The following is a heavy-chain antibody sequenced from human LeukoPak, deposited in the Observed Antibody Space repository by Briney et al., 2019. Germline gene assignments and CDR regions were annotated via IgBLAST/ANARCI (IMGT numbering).Heavy chain of an antibody. CDR3: AKGGKYDILTGYPRSRLLGDY. D-gene: IGHD3-9*01. CDR2: IYNGGST. Sequence: PGGSLRLSCAASGFTFSSYAMSWVRQAPGKGLEWVSVIYNGGSTYYADSVKGRFTISRDNSKNTLYLQMNSLRPEDTAVYYCAKGGKYDILTGYPRSRLLGDYWGQGTLVTVSS. CDR1: GFTFSSYA. J-gene: IGHJ4*02. V-gene: IGHV3-53*01.